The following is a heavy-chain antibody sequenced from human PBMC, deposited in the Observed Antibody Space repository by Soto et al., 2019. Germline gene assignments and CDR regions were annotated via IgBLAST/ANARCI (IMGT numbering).Heavy chain of an antibody. CDR3: AAEAHYDSSGYGPAS. CDR1: GFTFTSSA. D-gene: IGHD3-22*01. CDR2: IVVGSGNT. V-gene: IGHV1-58*01. J-gene: IGHJ4*02. Sequence: SVKVSCKASGFTFTSSAVQWVRQARGQRLEWIGWIVVGSGNTNYAQKFQERVTITRDMSTSTAYMELSSLRSEDTAVYYCAAEAHYDSSGYGPASWGQGTLVTVSS.